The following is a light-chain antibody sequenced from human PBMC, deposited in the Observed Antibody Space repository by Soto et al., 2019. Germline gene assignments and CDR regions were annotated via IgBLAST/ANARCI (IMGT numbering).Light chain of an antibody. CDR2: GAS. V-gene: IGKV3-20*01. Sequence: DIVLTQSPGILSLSPGERGTLSCRASQSVTSSYLAWYQQKPGQAPRLLIYGASNRATGTPDRFSASGSGTDFTLTISRLEPEDFAVYYCQQYGSSPDTFGQGTRLEIK. CDR3: QQYGSSPDT. J-gene: IGKJ5*01. CDR1: QSVTSSY.